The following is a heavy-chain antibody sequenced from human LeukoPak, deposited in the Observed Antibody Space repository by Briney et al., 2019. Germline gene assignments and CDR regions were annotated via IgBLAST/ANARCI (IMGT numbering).Heavy chain of an antibody. V-gene: IGHV7-4-1*02. Sequence: ASVKVSCKASGYTFTSYAMNWVRQAPGQGLEWMGWINTNTGNPTYAQGFTGRFVFSLDTSVSTAYLQISSLKAEDTAVYYCARGLYRYNWNDIYFDYWGQGTLVTASS. CDR1: GYTFTSYA. CDR3: ARGLYRYNWNDIYFDY. J-gene: IGHJ4*02. CDR2: INTNTGNP. D-gene: IGHD1-1*01.